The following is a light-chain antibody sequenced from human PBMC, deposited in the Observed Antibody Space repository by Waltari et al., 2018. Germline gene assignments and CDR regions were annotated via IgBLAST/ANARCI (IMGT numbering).Light chain of an antibody. Sequence: QSVLAQPPSASETPGQRVPIPCSGSSSNIGSNYIYWYQQLPGTAPKLLIYRSHERPSGVPERFSGSKSGTSASLAISGLRSEDEADYYCATWDDSLTAWVFGGGTKVTVV. CDR3: ATWDDSLTAWV. CDR1: SSNIGSNY. V-gene: IGLV1-47*01. J-gene: IGLJ3*02. CDR2: RSH.